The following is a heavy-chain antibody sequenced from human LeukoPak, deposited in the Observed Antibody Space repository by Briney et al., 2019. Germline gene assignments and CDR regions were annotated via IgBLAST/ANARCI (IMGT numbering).Heavy chain of an antibody. D-gene: IGHD2-2*02. CDR2: INHSGST. Sequence: PSETLSLTCAVYGGSFSGYYWSWIRQPPGKGLEWIGEINHSGSTNYNPSLKSRVTISVDTSKNQFSLKLSSVTAADTAVYYCARARIVVVPAAIMRTGIGNWFDPWGQGTLVTVSS. CDR3: ARARIVVVPAAIMRTGIGNWFDP. J-gene: IGHJ5*02. CDR1: GGSFSGYY. V-gene: IGHV4-34*01.